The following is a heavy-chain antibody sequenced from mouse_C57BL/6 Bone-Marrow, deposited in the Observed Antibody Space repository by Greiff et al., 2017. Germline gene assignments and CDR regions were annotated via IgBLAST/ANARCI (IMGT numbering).Heavy chain of an antibody. J-gene: IGHJ1*03. CDR3: TNSQRYFDV. CDR2: IYPGDGDT. V-gene: IGHV1-82*01. Sequence: QVQLQQSGPELVKPGASVKISCKASGYAFSSSWMNWVKQRPGKGLEWIGRIYPGDGDTNYNGKFKGKATLTADKSSSTAYMQLSSLTSEDSAVFFCTNSQRYFDVWGTGTTVTVSS. CDR1: GYAFSSSW.